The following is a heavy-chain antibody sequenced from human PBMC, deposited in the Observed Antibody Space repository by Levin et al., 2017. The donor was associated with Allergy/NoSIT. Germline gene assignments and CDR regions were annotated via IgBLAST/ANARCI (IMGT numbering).Heavy chain of an antibody. D-gene: IGHD1-1*01. Sequence: SETLSLTCTVSGGSISSYYWSWIRQPPGKGLEWIGNIYYSGSTNYNPSLKSRVTISVDTSKNQFSLKLSSVTAADTAVYYCARDPFLERSDAFDIWGQGTIVTVSS. V-gene: IGHV4-59*01. CDR1: GGSISSYY. CDR2: IYYSGST. J-gene: IGHJ3*02. CDR3: ARDPFLERSDAFDI.